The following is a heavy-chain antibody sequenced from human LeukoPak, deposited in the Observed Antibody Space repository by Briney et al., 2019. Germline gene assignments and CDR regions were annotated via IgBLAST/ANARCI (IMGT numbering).Heavy chain of an antibody. J-gene: IGHJ4*02. CDR3: AKRSAESSGYFDY. D-gene: IGHD6-19*01. CDR2: ITGSGAFT. V-gene: IGHV3-23*01. CDR1: GFTFITYS. Sequence: PGGSLRLSCAASGFTFITYSMTWVRQAPGRGLEWVSAITGSGAFTDYADSVKGRFTISRDNPKNTLYLQMNSLRAEDTAAYYCAKRSAESSGYFDYWGQGTLVTVSS.